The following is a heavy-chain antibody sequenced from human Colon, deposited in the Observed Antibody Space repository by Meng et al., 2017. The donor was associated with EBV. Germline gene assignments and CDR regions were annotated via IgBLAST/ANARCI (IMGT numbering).Heavy chain of an antibody. CDR1: GGSISISSYY. V-gene: IGHV4-39*01. CDR3: ARRRYYYGSGSYHSYYFDY. CDR2: IYYNGST. D-gene: IGHD3-10*01. J-gene: IGHJ4*02. Sequence: QLRLEESGPGLVNPSETLSLTCTVSGGSISISSYYWGWIRQPPGKGLEWIGSIYYNGSTYYNPSLKSRVTISVDTSKNQFSLKLNSVTAADTAVYYCARRRYYYGSGSYHSYYFDYWGQGALVTVSS.